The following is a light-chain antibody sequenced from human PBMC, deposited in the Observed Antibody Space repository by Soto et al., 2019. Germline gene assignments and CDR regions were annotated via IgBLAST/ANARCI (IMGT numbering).Light chain of an antibody. CDR1: QSVSSW. J-gene: IGKJ4*01. CDR3: QQYDSYPLS. V-gene: IGKV1-5*01. Sequence: DIQMTQSPSSLSASVGDRVTITCRATQSVSSWLAWYQQKPGKAPKLLIYDASVLESGVPSRFSGSGSGTAFTLTISGLQPDDFATYYCQQYDSYPLSFGGGTKVVIK. CDR2: DAS.